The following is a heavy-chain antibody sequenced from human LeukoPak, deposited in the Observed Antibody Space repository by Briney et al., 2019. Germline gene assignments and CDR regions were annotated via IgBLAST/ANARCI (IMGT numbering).Heavy chain of an antibody. CDR3: ARGYSSSWYYYYYYGMDV. V-gene: IGHV3-53*01. D-gene: IGHD6-13*01. CDR1: GFTFSRDW. J-gene: IGHJ6*02. CDR2: IYSGGST. Sequence: PGGSLRLSCVASGFTFSRDWMSWVRQAPGKGLEWVSVIYSGGSTYYADSVKGRFTISRDNSKNTLYLQMNSLRAEDTAVYYCARGYSSSWYYYYYYGMDVWGQGTTVTVSS.